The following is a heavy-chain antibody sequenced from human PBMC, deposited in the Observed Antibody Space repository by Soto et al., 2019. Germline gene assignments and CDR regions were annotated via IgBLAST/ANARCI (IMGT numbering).Heavy chain of an antibody. CDR3: ARNLKYQPFDY. Sequence: PGGSLRLSCAASGFAFSSYSINFFRQAPGKGLEWVSSISSSSSYIYYADSVKGRFTISRDNAKNSLYLQMNSLRAEDTAVYYCARNLKYQPFDYWGQGTLVTVSS. CDR2: ISSSSSYI. J-gene: IGHJ4*02. V-gene: IGHV3-21*01. D-gene: IGHD2-2*01. CDR1: GFAFSSYS.